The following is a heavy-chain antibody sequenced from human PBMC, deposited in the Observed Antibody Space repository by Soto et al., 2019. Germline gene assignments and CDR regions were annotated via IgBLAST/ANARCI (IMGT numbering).Heavy chain of an antibody. J-gene: IGHJ6*03. Sequence: SETLSLTCTISGGSISSYYWSWIRQPPGKGLEWIGYIYYSGSTNYNPSLKSRVTISVDTSKNQFSLKLSSVTAADTAVYYCARSRYSPGGYYMDVWGKGTTVTVSS. CDR3: ARSRYSPGGYYMDV. D-gene: IGHD3-9*01. CDR1: GGSISSYY. V-gene: IGHV4-59*01. CDR2: IYYSGST.